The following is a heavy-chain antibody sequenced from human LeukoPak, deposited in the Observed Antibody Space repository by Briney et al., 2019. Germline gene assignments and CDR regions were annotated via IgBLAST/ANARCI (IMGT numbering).Heavy chain of an antibody. J-gene: IGHJ4*02. V-gene: IGHV3-53*01. CDR2: IYTGGNT. CDR3: ARGDDSGYYDYFDY. Sequence: GGSLRLSCAASGFTVDSNYLSWVRQAPGKGLEWVSTIYTGGNTYYAASVKGRFTISRDFSKNTVFLHMNSLRAEDTAMYHCARGDDSGYYDYFDYWGQGALVTVSS. CDR1: GFTVDSNY. D-gene: IGHD3-22*01.